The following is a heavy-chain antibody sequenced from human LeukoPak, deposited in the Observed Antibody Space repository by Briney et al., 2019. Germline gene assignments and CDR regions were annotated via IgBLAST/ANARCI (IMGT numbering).Heavy chain of an antibody. V-gene: IGHV1-69*05. Sequence: SVKVSCKASGGTFSSYAISWVRQAPGQGLEWMGRIIPIFGTANYAQKFQGRVTITTDESTSTAYMELSSLRSEDTAVYYCAAYYYESSGYYEFDYWGQGTLVTVSS. CDR2: IIPIFGTA. CDR1: GGTFSSYA. CDR3: AAYYYESSGYYEFDY. D-gene: IGHD3-22*01. J-gene: IGHJ4*02.